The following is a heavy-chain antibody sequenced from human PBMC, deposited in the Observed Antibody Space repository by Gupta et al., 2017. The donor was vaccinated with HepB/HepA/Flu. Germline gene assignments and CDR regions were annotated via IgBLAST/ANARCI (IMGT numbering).Heavy chain of an antibody. CDR2: ISYNGGNK. CDR1: GFTFNSNT. CDR3: AKESDGFDI. Sequence: QVQLVESGGGVIQPGTSLRLSCGASGFTFNSNTMHWVRQAPGKGLEWLTFISYNGGNKLYADSVRGRFIISRDNSKNTLYLQMSSLRPEDTAVYYCAKESDGFDIWGQGTMVTVSS. V-gene: IGHV3-30*18. J-gene: IGHJ3*02.